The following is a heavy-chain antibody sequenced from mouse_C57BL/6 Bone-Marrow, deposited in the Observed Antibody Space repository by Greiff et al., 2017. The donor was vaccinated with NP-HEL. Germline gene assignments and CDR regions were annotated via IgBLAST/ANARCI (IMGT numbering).Heavy chain of an antibody. CDR3: ARSGVYYGQLYWYFDV. V-gene: IGHV1-64*01. Sequence: QVQLQQPGAELVKPGASVKLSCKASGYTFTSYWMHWVKQRPGQGLEWIGMIHPNSGSTNYNEKFKSKATLTVDKSSSTAYMQLSSLTSEDSAVYYCARSGVYYGQLYWYFDVWGTGTTVTVSS. D-gene: IGHD1-1*01. CDR2: IHPNSGST. J-gene: IGHJ1*03. CDR1: GYTFTSYW.